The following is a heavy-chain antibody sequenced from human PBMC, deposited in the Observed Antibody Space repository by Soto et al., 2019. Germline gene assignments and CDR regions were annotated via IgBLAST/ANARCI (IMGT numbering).Heavy chain of an antibody. CDR1: GYTFTSYY. J-gene: IGHJ4*02. D-gene: IGHD3-22*01. Sequence: GASVKVSCKASGYTFTSYYMHWVRQAPGQGLEWMGIVNPSGGSTNYAQKFQGRVTMTRDTSTSTVYMELSSLRSEDMAVYYCAREYGNYDNSGSYAYWGQGTLVTVSS. V-gene: IGHV1-46*01. CDR2: VNPSGGST. CDR3: AREYGNYDNSGSYAY.